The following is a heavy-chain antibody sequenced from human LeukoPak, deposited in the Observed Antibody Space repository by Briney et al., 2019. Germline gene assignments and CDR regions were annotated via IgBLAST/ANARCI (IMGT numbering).Heavy chain of an antibody. D-gene: IGHD6-6*01. CDR1: GFTFSSYG. J-gene: IGHJ4*02. V-gene: IGHV3-33*01. CDR2: IWYDGSNK. CDR3: ARDRAIAAWFDY. Sequence: GGSLRLSCAASGFTFSSYGMHWVRQAPSKGLEWVAVIWYDGSNKYYADSVKGRFTISRDNSKSTLYLQMNSLRAEDTAVYYCARDRAIAAWFDYWGQGTLVTVSS.